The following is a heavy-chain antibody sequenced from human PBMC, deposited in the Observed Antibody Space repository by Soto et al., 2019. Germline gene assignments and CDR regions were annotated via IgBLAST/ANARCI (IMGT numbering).Heavy chain of an antibody. CDR2: MNPNSGNT. V-gene: IGHV1-8*01. D-gene: IGHD3-10*01. CDR1: GYTFTSYD. J-gene: IGHJ3*02. CDR3: ARSINYYASGDDAFDI. Sequence: QVQLVQSGAEVKKPGASVKVSCKASGYTFTSYDINWVRQATGQGLEWMGWMNPNSGNTGYAQKFQGRVTMTRNTSISTAYMELSSLRSEDTAVYYCARSINYYASGDDAFDIWGQGKMVTVSS.